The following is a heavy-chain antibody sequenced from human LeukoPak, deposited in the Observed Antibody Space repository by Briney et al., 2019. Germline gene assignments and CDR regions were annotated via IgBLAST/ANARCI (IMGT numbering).Heavy chain of an antibody. CDR3: ASGRTYYYDSSGYYPPFDY. D-gene: IGHD3-22*01. CDR1: GGSFSGYY. CDR2: INHSRST. Sequence: SETLSLTCAVYGGSFSGYYWSWIRQSPGKGLEWIGEINHSRSTNYNPSLKSRVTISVDTSKNQFSLKLSSVTAADTAVYYCASGRTYYYDSSGYYPPFDYWGQGTLVTVSS. V-gene: IGHV4-34*01. J-gene: IGHJ4*02.